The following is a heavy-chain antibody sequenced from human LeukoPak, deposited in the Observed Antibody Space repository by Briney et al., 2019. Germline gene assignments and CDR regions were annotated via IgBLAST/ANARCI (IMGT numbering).Heavy chain of an antibody. D-gene: IGHD2-8*01. CDR1: GFTFSRYW. J-gene: IGHJ6*01. V-gene: IGHV3-74*01. Sequence: GGSLRLSCAASGFTFSRYWMHWVRQVPGKGLVWVSHINSDGSSTNYADSVQGRFTISRDNAQNTLYLQVNSLRAEDTAVYYCAKGYYTDGVSYTASGWGQGTTVTVSS. CDR3: AKGYYTDGVSYTASG. CDR2: INSDGSST.